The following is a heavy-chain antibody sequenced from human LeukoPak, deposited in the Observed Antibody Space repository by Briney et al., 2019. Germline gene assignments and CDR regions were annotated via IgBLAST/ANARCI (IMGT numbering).Heavy chain of an antibody. CDR3: AKDSAKKYDDY. D-gene: IGHD2/OR15-2a*01. J-gene: IGHJ4*02. CDR2: ISSSSNYI. CDR1: GFTFSSHS. Sequence: GGSLRLSCAASGFTFSSHSMNWVRQAPGKGLEWVSSISSSSNYIYYADSVKGRFTISRDNSKNTLFLQMNSLRAEDTAVYYCAKDSAKKYDDYWGQGTLVTVSS. V-gene: IGHV3-21*04.